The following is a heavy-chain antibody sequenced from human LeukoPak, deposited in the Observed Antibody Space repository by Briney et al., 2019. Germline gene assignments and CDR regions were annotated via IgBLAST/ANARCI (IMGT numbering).Heavy chain of an antibody. D-gene: IGHD3-16*01. V-gene: IGHV3-30*02. CDR1: GFTFSSYG. CDR3: ARDWGGYGPTSHDY. CDR2: IRYDGSNK. J-gene: IGHJ4*02. Sequence: PGGSLRLSCAASGFTFSSYGMHWVRQAPGKGLEWVAFIRYDGSNKYYADSVKGRFTISRDNSKNTLYLQMNSLRSEDTAVYYCARDWGGYGPTSHDYWGQGTLVTVSS.